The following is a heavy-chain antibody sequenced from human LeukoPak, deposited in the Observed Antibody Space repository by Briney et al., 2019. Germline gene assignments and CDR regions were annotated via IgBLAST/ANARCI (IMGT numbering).Heavy chain of an antibody. CDR1: GYTFTSYW. J-gene: IGHJ4*02. V-gene: IGHV5-51*01. CDR2: IYPGDSDT. CDR3: ARQRDGYSFDY. Sequence: GESLKISCKASGYTFTSYWIGWVRQMPGKGLEWMGIIYPGDSDTRYSPSFQGQVTISADKSSNPTSLQWSSLKASDTAMYYCARQRDGYSFDYWGQGTLVTVSS. D-gene: IGHD5-24*01.